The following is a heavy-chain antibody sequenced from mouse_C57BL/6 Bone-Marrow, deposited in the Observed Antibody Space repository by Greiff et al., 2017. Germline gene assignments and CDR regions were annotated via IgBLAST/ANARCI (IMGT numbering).Heavy chain of an antibody. V-gene: IGHV5-15*01. CDR2: ISNLAYSI. CDR1: GFTFSDYG. J-gene: IGHJ4*01. Sequence: EVKLVESGGGLVQPGGSLKLSCAASGFTFSDYGMAWVRQAPRKGPEWVAFISNLAYSIYYADTVTGRFTFSRENAKNTLYLEMSSLRSEDTAMYYCARGYYAMDYWGQGTSVTVSS. CDR3: ARGYYAMDY.